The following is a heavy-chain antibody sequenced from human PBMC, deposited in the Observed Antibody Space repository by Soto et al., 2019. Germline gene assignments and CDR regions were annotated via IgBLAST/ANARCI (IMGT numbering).Heavy chain of an antibody. V-gene: IGHV1-18*01. D-gene: IGHD2-21*02. CDR2: ISAYNGNT. CDR1: GYTFTSYG. CDR3: ARDLTVTATPYYYYYGMDV. Sequence: QVQLVQSGAEVKKPGASVKVSCKASGYTFTSYGISWVRQAPGQGLEWMGWISAYNGNTNYAQKLQGRVTMTTDTSTSTAYMELRSLRSDDTAVYYCARDLTVTATPYYYYYGMDVWGQGTTVTVSS. J-gene: IGHJ6*02.